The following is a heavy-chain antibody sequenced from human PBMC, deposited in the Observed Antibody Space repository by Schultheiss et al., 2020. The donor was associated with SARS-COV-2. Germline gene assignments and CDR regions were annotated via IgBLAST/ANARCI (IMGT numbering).Heavy chain of an antibody. CDR2: ISSSGSTI. D-gene: IGHD6-13*01. CDR1: GFTFSSYA. J-gene: IGHJ6*02. V-gene: IGHV3-48*01. CDR3: ARSHSSSWSPVPYYYYGMDV. Sequence: GGSLRLSCAASGFTFSSYAMHWVRQAPGKGLEWVSYISSSGSTIYYADSVKGRFTISRDNSKNTLYLQMNSLRAKDTAVYYCARSHSSSWSPVPYYYYGMDVWGQGTTVTVSS.